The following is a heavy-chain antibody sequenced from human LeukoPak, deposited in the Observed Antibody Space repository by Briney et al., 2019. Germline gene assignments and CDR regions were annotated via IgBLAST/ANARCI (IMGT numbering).Heavy chain of an antibody. Sequence: GGSLRLSCAASGFTFSSYSMNWVRQAPGKGLEWVSSISSSSRYIYYADSVKGRFTISRDNAKNSLYLQMNSLRAEDTAVYYCARGVATINWFDPWGQGTLVTVSS. CDR3: ARGVATINWFDP. J-gene: IGHJ5*02. CDR2: ISSSSRYI. V-gene: IGHV3-21*01. D-gene: IGHD5-24*01. CDR1: GFTFSSYS.